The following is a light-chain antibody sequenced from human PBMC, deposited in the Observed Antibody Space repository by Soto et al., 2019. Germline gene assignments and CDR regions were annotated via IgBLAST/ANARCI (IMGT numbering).Light chain of an antibody. CDR2: GAS. CDR1: QSVSSNF. CDR3: QQYGTSPPT. J-gene: IGKJ1*01. V-gene: IGKV3-20*01. Sequence: EIVLTQSPGTLSLSPGERATLSCKASQSVSSNFLAWYQRKPGQAPRLLIYGASYRATDIPYRFSGSGSGTDFTLTITRLEPEYCAVYYCQQYGTSPPTFGQGTKVEI.